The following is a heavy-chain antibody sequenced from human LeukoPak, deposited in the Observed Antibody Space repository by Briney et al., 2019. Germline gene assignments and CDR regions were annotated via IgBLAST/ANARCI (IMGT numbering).Heavy chain of an antibody. J-gene: IGHJ5*02. CDR1: GFTFGDYA. CDR2: IRSKAYGGTT. CDR3: TRDEGLAWSDWFDP. D-gene: IGHD6-13*01. Sequence: GGSLRLSCTASGFTFGDYAMSWFRQAPGKGREWVGFIRSKAYGGTTEYAASVKGRFTISRDDSKSIAYLQMNSLKTEDTAVYYCTRDEGLAWSDWFDPWGQGTLVTVSS. V-gene: IGHV3-49*03.